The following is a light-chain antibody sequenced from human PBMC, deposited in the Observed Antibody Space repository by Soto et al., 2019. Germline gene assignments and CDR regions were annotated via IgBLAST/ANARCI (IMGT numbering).Light chain of an antibody. CDR1: RSVSNN. V-gene: IGKV3-11*01. Sequence: EIVMTESPVTLSESPGERATLSCRASRSVSNNLAWYQQKPGQAPRLLIYDASNRATGIPARFSGSGSGTDFTLTISSLEPEDFAVYYCQQRSNWPVTFGQGTRLEIK. CDR2: DAS. J-gene: IGKJ5*01. CDR3: QQRSNWPVT.